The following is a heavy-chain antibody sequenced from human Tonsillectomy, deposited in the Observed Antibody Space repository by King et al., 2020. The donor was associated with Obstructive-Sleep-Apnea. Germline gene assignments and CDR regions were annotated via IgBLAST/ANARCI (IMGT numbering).Heavy chain of an antibody. CDR1: GGSIRRGGYY. V-gene: IGHV4-31*03. CDR2: IYYSGST. J-gene: IGHJ3*02. CDR3: ARDREGYAFDI. D-gene: IGHD5-18*01. Sequence: VQLQESGPGLVKPSQTLSLTCTVSGGSIRRGGYYWSWIRQHPGKGLEWIGYIYYSGSTYYNPSLKSRVTISVDTAKKQFSLKLSSVTAADTAVYYCARDREGYAFDIWGQGTMVTVSS.